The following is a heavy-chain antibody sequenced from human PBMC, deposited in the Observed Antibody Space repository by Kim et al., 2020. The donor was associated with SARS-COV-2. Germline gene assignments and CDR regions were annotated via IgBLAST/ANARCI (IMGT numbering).Heavy chain of an antibody. D-gene: IGHD3-9*01. CDR1: GFTFSSYA. J-gene: IGHJ6*02. CDR3: ARDLYDILTGYTNAYYGMDV. CDR2: ISYDGSNK. V-gene: IGHV3-30*04. Sequence: GGSLRLSCAASGFTFSSYAMHWVRQAPGKGLEWVAVISYDGSNKYYADSVKGRFTISRDNSKNTLYLQMNSLRAEDTAVYYCARDLYDILTGYTNAYYGMDVWGQGTTVTVSS.